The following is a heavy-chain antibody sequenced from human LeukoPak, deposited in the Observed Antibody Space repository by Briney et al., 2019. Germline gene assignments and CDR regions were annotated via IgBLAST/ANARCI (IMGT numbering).Heavy chain of an antibody. D-gene: IGHD3-9*01. V-gene: IGHV3-23*01. Sequence: GGSLRLSCAASGGTFSSNAMSWVRQSPGKGLEWVSSISCSGAITYYADSVKSPFTISRDNSKNTLYLQIIRLRPEYTSVEYCVGFDPLDYWGQGTLVPVSS. J-gene: IGHJ4*02. CDR1: GGTFSSNA. CDR2: ISCSGAIT. CDR3: VGFDPLDY.